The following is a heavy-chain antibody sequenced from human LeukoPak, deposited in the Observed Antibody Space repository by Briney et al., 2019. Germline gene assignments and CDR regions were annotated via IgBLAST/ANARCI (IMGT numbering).Heavy chain of an antibody. J-gene: IGHJ4*02. V-gene: IGHV4-38-2*01. D-gene: IGHD3-22*01. CDR1: GYSINSGYY. CDR2: IYHSGST. Sequence: SETLSLTCGVSGYSINSGYYWGWIRQPPGKGLEWIGSIYHSGSTYYNPSLKSRVTISVDTSKNQFSLKLSSVTAADTAVYYCARGYCYGSSGYYIDYWGQGTLVTVSS. CDR3: ARGYCYGSSGYYIDY.